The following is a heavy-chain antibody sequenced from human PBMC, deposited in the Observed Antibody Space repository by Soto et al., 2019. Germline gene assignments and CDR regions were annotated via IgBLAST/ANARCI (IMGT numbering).Heavy chain of an antibody. J-gene: IGHJ6*01. Sequence: SVKGSCTASGGTFSSYAISWVRQAPGQGLAWMGGIIPIFGTANYAQKFQGRVTITADKSTSTAYMELSSLRSEDTAVYYCARQPYYDILTGNRGPVYYYYGMDVWGHGTTVTVSS. V-gene: IGHV1-69*06. D-gene: IGHD3-9*01. CDR1: GGTFSSYA. CDR3: ARQPYYDILTGNRGPVYYYYGMDV. CDR2: IIPIFGTA.